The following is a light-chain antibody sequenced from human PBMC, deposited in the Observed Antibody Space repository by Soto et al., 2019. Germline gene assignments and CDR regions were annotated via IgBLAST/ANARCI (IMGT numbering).Light chain of an antibody. CDR2: DAS. Sequence: EIVMTQSPATLSVSPGEGATLSCRASQTISNSLAWYQQKPGQAPRLLIYDASALPTDIPTRFSGSGYGTEFTLTISSLQPEDFAFYFCQQYKIWPPAFGQGTKVDIK. V-gene: IGKV3-15*01. CDR3: QQYKIWPPA. CDR1: QTISNS. J-gene: IGKJ1*01.